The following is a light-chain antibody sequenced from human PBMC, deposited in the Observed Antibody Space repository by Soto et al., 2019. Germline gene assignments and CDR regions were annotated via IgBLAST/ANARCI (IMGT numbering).Light chain of an antibody. Sequence: EIVMTQSPATLSVSPGERATPSCRARQSVSSNLAWYQQKPGQTPKLLIYVASTSATGIPARFSGSGSVTEFTLTISSLQSEDFAVYYCQQYNVWPLTFGGGTKVEF. CDR3: QQYNVWPLT. J-gene: IGKJ4*01. V-gene: IGKV3-15*01. CDR2: VAS. CDR1: QSVSSN.